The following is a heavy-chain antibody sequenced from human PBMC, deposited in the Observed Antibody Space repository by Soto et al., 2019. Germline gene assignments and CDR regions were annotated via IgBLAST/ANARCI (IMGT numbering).Heavy chain of an antibody. J-gene: IGHJ6*02. CDR3: ARLGYDFWSGPGGDYYYYGVDV. CDR1: GGSVNSGSYY. CDR2: IYYSGST. D-gene: IGHD3-3*01. Sequence: PSETLSLTCTVSGGSVNSGSYYWTWIRHPPGKGLEWIGYIYYSGSTDYDASLKSRVSISLDTSQNQFSLQLSSLTAADTAVYYCARLGYDFWSGPGGDYYYYGVDVWGQGTTVTVSS. V-gene: IGHV4-61*01.